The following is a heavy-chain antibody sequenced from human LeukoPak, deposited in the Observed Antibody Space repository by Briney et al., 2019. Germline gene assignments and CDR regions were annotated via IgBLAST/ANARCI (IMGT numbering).Heavy chain of an antibody. Sequence: SETLSLTCTVSGGSISSGGYYWSWIRQHPGKGLEWIGYIYYSGSTYYNPSLKSRVTISVDTSKNQFSLKLSSVTAADTAVYYCARADDYVHPTFDYWGQGTLVTVSS. V-gene: IGHV4-31*03. J-gene: IGHJ4*02. CDR1: GGSISSGGYY. D-gene: IGHD4-17*01. CDR2: IYYSGST. CDR3: ARADDYVHPTFDY.